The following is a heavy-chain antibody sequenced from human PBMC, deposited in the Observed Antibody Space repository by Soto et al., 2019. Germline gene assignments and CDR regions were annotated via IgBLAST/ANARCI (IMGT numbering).Heavy chain of an antibody. V-gene: IGHV1-18*04. CDR1: GYTFTSYG. CDR2: ISAYNGNT. CDR3: AREKGYYYSWSGYRSYYFDY. J-gene: IGHJ4*02. Sequence: QVQLVQSGAEVKKPGASVKVSCKASGYTFTSYGISWVRQAPGQGLEWMGWISAYNGNTNSAQNLQDRVTMTTDTSTNGAYMELRSLRSDDTAVYYCAREKGYYYSWSGYRSYYFDYWGQGTLVTVSS. D-gene: IGHD3-3*01.